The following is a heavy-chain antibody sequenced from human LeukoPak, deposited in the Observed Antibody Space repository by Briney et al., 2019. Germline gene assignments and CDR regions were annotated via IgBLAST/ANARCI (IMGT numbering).Heavy chain of an antibody. CDR2: ISYSGST. CDR1: GGSISSSASY. J-gene: IGHJ4*02. D-gene: IGHD6-6*01. Sequence: SQTLSLTCTVSGGSISSSASYWGWIRQPPGKGLGWIGTISYSGSTNYSPSLKSRVTMSVDTSKNQFSLRLSSVTAADTAVYYCTRRVRNSSDYWGQGTLVTVSS. V-gene: IGHV4-39*01. CDR3: TRRVRNSSDY.